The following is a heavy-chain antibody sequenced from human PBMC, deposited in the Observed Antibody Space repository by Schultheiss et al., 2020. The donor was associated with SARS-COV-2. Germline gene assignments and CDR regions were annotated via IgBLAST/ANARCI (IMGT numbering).Heavy chain of an antibody. CDR2: ISGSGGST. CDR3: AKAQGYCTGGVCSNYYYYGMDV. J-gene: IGHJ6*02. D-gene: IGHD2-8*02. CDR1: GFTFSDYY. Sequence: GGSLRLSCAASGFTFSDYYMSWVRQAPGKGLEWVSAISGSGGSTYYADSVKGRFTISRDNSKNTLYLQMNSLRAEDTAVYYCAKAQGYCTGGVCSNYYYYGMDVWGQGTTVTVSS. V-gene: IGHV3-23*01.